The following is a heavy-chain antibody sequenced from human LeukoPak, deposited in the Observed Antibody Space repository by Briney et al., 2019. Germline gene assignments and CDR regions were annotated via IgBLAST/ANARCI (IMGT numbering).Heavy chain of an antibody. J-gene: IGHJ4*02. D-gene: IGHD5-18*01. Sequence: GASVKVSCKASGYTFTSYGISWVRQAPGQGLEWMGWISAYNGNTNYAQKLQGRVTMTTDTSTSTAYMELRSLRSDDTAVYYCARVPWIQLWAYYFDYWGQGTLLTVSS. CDR2: ISAYNGNT. V-gene: IGHV1-18*01. CDR1: GYTFTSYG. CDR3: ARVPWIQLWAYYFDY.